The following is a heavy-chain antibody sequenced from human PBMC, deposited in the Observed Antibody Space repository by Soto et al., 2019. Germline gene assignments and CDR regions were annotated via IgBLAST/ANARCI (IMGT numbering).Heavy chain of an antibody. D-gene: IGHD3-10*01. Sequence: GGSLRPSCAASGFTFDDYAVHWVRQGPGKGLEWVSRISWNSNTIVYADSVKGRFTISRDNAENSLYLQMNSLRAEDTAMYYCAKDTNSGGPAPIDYWGQGTMVTVSS. J-gene: IGHJ4*02. CDR2: ISWNSNTI. V-gene: IGHV3-9*01. CDR3: AKDTNSGGPAPIDY. CDR1: GFTFDDYA.